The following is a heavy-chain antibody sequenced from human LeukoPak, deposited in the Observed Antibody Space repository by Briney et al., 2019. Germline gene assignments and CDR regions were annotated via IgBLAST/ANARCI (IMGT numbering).Heavy chain of an antibody. V-gene: IGHV3-7*01. CDR1: GFTFSNFG. CDR2: MNEDGSEK. CDR3: ARDRGGDPNTFNY. J-gene: IGHJ4*02. D-gene: IGHD2-21*02. Sequence: GGSLRLSCAASGFTFSNFGMHWVRQAPGKGLEWVANMNEDGSEKNYVDSVKGRFTISRDDAKNSLHLQMNSLRAEDTAVYYCARDRGGDPNTFNYWGQGTLVTVSS.